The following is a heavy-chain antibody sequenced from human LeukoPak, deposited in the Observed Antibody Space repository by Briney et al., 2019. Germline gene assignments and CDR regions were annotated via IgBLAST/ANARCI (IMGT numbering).Heavy chain of an antibody. Sequence: GGSLRLSCAASGFTFSSYAMHWVRQAPGKGPEWVAVISYDGSNKYYADSVKGRFTISRDNSKNTLYLQMNSLRAEDTAVYYCARDRVGVQVPAANTNWFDPWGQGTLVTVSS. D-gene: IGHD2-2*01. CDR3: ARDRVGVQVPAANTNWFDP. CDR1: GFTFSSYA. CDR2: ISYDGSNK. J-gene: IGHJ5*02. V-gene: IGHV3-30-3*01.